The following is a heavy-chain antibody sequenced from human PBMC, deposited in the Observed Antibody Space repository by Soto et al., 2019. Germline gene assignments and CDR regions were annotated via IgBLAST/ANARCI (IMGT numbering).Heavy chain of an antibody. V-gene: IGHV3-48*02. CDR2: ISSSSTI. Sequence: GGSLRLSCAASGFTFSSYSMNWVRQAPGKGLEWVSYISSSSTIYYEDSVKGRFTISRGNAQNSLYLQMNSLRDEDTAVYYCARDLVRITIFGVVINYGMDVWGQGTTVTVSS. CDR3: ARDLVRITIFGVVINYGMDV. J-gene: IGHJ6*02. CDR1: GFTFSSYS. D-gene: IGHD3-3*01.